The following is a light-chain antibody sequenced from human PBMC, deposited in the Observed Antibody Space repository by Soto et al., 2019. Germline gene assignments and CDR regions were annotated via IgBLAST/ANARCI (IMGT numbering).Light chain of an antibody. CDR2: GNN. Sequence: QAVVTQPPSASGTPGQRVTISCSGSSSNIGGNTVNWYQQLPGRAPKLLIYGNNQRPSGVPDRFSGSKSGTSASLAISGLQSEDEADYYCAAWDASLNGWVFGGGTKLTVL. J-gene: IGLJ3*02. V-gene: IGLV1-44*01. CDR3: AAWDASLNGWV. CDR1: SSNIGGNT.